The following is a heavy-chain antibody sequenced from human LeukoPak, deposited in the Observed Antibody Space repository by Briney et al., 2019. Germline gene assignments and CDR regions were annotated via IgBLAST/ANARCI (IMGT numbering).Heavy chain of an antibody. V-gene: IGHV4-39*07. D-gene: IGHD6-13*01. CDR2: IYYSGST. CDR3: ARGDSSTAASYDNWFDP. J-gene: IGHJ5*02. Sequence: SETLSLTCTVSGGSIRSSSYYWGWIRQPPGKGLEWIGSIYYSGSTYYNPSLKSRVTISVDTSKNQFSLKLSSVTAADTAVYYCARGDSSTAASYDNWFDPWGQGTLVTVSS. CDR1: GGSIRSSSYY.